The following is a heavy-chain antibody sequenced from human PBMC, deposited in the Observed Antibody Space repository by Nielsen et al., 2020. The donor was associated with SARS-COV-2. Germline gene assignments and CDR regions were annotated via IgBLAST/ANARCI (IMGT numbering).Heavy chain of an antibody. CDR2: IYYSGST. CDR3: ARGASSSWPPTWFDP. CDR1: GGSISSSSYY. D-gene: IGHD6-13*01. Sequence: GSLRLSCTVSGGSISSSSYYWGWIRQPPGKGLEWIGSIYYSGSTYYNPSLKSRVTISVDTSKNQFSLKLSSVTAADTAVYYCARGASSSWPPTWFDPWGQGTLVTVSS. J-gene: IGHJ5*02. V-gene: IGHV4-39*01.